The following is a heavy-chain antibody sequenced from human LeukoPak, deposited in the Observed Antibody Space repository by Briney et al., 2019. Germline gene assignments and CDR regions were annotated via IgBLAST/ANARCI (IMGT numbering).Heavy chain of an antibody. J-gene: IGHJ4*02. D-gene: IGHD2-15*01. CDR2: ISYDGSNK. V-gene: IGHV3-30*18. CDR3: ANDRGYCSGGSCYYLDF. Sequence: GGSLRLSCAASGFTFSSYSMNWVRQAPGKGLEWVAVISYDGSNKHYADSVKGRFTVSRDNSKNTLYLQMDSLRAEDTAVYYCANDRGYCSGGSCYYLDFWGQGTLVTVSS. CDR1: GFTFSSYS.